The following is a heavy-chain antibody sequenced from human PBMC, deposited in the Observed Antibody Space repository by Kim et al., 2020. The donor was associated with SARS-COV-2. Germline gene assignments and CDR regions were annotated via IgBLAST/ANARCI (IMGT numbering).Heavy chain of an antibody. CDR2: IYYSGRT. CDR3: ATGIAAAADY. J-gene: IGHJ4*02. V-gene: IGHV4-61*01. D-gene: IGHD6-13*01. CDR1: GGSVSCDSYF. Sequence: SETLSLTCTVSGGSVSCDSYFWSWIRQPLGKGLEWIGYIYYSGRTNYNPSLKSRVTISLDTSRNQFSLKLSSVTAADTAVYYCATGIAAAADYWGQGTLVTVSS.